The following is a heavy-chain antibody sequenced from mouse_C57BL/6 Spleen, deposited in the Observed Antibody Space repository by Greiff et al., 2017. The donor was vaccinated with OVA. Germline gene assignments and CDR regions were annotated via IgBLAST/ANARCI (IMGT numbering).Heavy chain of an antibody. Sequence: QVQLQQSGPELVKPGASVKISCKASGYAFSSSWMNWVKQRPGKGLEWIGRIYPGDGDTNYNGKFKGKATLTADKSSSTAYMQLSSLTSEDSAVYFCATRYYSNSYFEGWGKGTTLTVSS. D-gene: IGHD2-5*01. V-gene: IGHV1-82*01. CDR2: IYPGDGDT. CDR3: ATRYYSNSYFEG. J-gene: IGHJ2*01. CDR1: GYAFSSSW.